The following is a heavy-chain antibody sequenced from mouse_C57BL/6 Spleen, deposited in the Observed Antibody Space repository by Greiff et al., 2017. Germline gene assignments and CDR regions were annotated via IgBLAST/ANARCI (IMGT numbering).Heavy chain of an antibody. D-gene: IGHD1-1*01. V-gene: IGHV14-1*01. J-gene: IGHJ3*01. CDR3: TTGLLRALWFAY. CDR1: GFNIKDYY. Sequence: EVMLVGSGAELVRPGASVKLSCTASGFNIKDYYMHWVKQRPEQGLEWIGRIDPEDGDTEYAPKFQGKATMTADTSSNTAYLQLSSLTSEDTAVYYCTTGLLRALWFAYWGQGTLVTVSA. CDR2: IDPEDGDT.